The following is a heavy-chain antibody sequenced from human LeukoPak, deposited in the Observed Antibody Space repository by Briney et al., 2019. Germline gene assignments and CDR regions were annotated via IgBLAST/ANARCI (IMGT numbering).Heavy chain of an antibody. CDR1: GGSISSSSYY. D-gene: IGHD5-12*01. V-gene: IGHV4-39*01. Sequence: PSETLSLTCTVSGGSISSSSYYWGWIRQPPGKGLEWIGSIYYTGSTYYNPSLKSRVTISVDTSKNQFSLKLSSVTAADTAVYYCAACYSGYDSSGAGGSSEFDYWGQGTLVTVSS. CDR3: AACYSGYDSSGAGGSSEFDY. J-gene: IGHJ4*02. CDR2: IYYTGST.